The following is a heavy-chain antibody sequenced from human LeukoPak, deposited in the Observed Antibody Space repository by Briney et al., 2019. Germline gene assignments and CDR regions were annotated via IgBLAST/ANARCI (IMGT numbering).Heavy chain of an antibody. J-gene: IGHJ4*02. Sequence: SETLSLTCTVSGGPITIYSWTWIRQPAGKGLEWIGRIYTSGSTNYNPSLKGRVTMSVDTSKTQFSLKLSSVTAADTAVYYCATDDVVGSNQHWGQGSLVTVSS. CDR2: IYTSGST. D-gene: IGHD2-15*01. CDR1: GGPITIYS. CDR3: ATDDVVGSNQH. V-gene: IGHV4-4*07.